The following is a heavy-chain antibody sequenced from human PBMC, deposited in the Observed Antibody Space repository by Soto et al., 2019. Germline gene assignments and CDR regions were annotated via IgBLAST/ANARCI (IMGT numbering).Heavy chain of an antibody. V-gene: IGHV3-23*01. Sequence: PGGSLRLSCAASGITFSNYAMSWVRQAPGKGLEWVSGISGSGDSTYYAESVKGRFTISRDNSKNTVYLQMNSLGAEDTAVYYCASRNYYDTSGYYYSYYFDFWGQGARVTVSS. D-gene: IGHD3-22*01. CDR1: GITFSNYA. CDR2: ISGSGDST. J-gene: IGHJ4*02. CDR3: ASRNYYDTSGYYYSYYFDF.